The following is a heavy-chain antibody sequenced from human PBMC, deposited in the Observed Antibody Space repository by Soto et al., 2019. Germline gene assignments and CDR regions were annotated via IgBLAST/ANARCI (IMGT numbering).Heavy chain of an antibody. CDR1: GDSISAYY. CDR2: IFYSGST. J-gene: IGHJ5*02. CDR3: ARRSCSSTRCYDRGWFDP. D-gene: IGHD2-2*01. V-gene: IGHV4-59*01. Sequence: PSETLSHTCTVSGDSISAYYWSWFRRPPGRGLEWIGYIFYSGSTSYNPSLKSRVTISVDTSKNQFSLKLNSVTTADTAVYYCARRSCSSTRCYDRGWFDPWGQGALVTVSS.